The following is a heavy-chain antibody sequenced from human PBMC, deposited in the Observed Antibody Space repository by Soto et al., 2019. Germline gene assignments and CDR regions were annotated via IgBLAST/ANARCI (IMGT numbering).Heavy chain of an antibody. CDR1: GGSIRDYF. V-gene: IGHV4-59*12. J-gene: IGHJ4*02. CDR2: IYYSGRT. Sequence: SGTLSLTCPVSGGSIRDYFWTWILQPPGKGLEWIGYIYYSGRTNYNPSLKSRVSISVDTSKSQFSLKLSSVTAADTAVYYCARDLNGGNELGGFDYWGQGTLVTVSS. D-gene: IGHD7-27*01. CDR3: ARDLNGGNELGGFDY.